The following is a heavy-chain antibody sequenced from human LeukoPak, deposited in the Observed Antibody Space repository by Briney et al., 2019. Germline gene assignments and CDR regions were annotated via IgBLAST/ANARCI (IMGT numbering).Heavy chain of an antibody. Sequence: GGSLRLSCAASGFTFSSYGMHWVRQAPGKGLELLAAISHDGSKKYYADSVNGRFTISRDNSKNTLWLQMNSLRAEDTAVYYCAKWDYAGMTRAFDIWGQGTLVTFSS. V-gene: IGHV3-30*18. CDR1: GFTFSSYG. J-gene: IGHJ3*02. CDR3: AKWDYAGMTRAFDI. CDR2: ISHDGSKK. D-gene: IGHD3-16*01.